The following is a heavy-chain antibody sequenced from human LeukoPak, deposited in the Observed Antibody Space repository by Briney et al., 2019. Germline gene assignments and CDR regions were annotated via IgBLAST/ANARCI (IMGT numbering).Heavy chain of an antibody. CDR2: ISASGST. J-gene: IGHJ4*02. CDR3: ARDRGYSGYDSYFDY. V-gene: IGHV4-4*07. Sequence: PSETLSLTCSVSGGSITSYYWSWVRQPARKGLEWIGRISASGSTNYNPSLKSRVTISVDTSKNQFSLKLSSVTAADTAVYYCARDRGYSGYDSYFDYWGQGTLVTVSS. D-gene: IGHD5-12*01. CDR1: GGSITSYY.